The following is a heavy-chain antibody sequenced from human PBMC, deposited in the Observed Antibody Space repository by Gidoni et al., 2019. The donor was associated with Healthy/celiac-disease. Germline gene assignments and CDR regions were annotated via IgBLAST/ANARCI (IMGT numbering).Heavy chain of an antibody. Sequence: EVQLVESGGGLVQPGGPLQPSCAAAGSTFRASARHWVRQASGKGPEWVGRIRGKANSYATAYAASVKGRFTISRDDSKNTAYLQMNSLKTEDTAVYYCTRGRCSGGSCYSSLDYWGQGTLVTVSS. D-gene: IGHD2-15*01. J-gene: IGHJ4*02. CDR3: TRGRCSGGSCYSSLDY. V-gene: IGHV3-73*02. CDR1: GSTFRASA. CDR2: IRGKANSYAT.